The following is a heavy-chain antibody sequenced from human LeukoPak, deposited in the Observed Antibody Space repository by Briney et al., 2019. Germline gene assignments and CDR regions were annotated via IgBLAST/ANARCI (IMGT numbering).Heavy chain of an antibody. CDR2: ISSNGGST. Sequence: PGESLRLSCSASGFTFSSYAMHWVRQAPGKGLEYVSAISSNGGSTYYADSVKGRSTLSRDNSKNTLYLQMSSLRAEDTAVYYCVKALGYCSTTSCYFDYWGQGTLVTVSS. CDR3: VKALGYCSTTSCYFDY. CDR1: GFTFSSYA. J-gene: IGHJ4*02. V-gene: IGHV3-64D*09. D-gene: IGHD2-2*01.